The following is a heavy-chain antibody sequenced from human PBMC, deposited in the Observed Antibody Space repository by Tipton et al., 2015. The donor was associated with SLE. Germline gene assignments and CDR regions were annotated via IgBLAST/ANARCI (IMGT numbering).Heavy chain of an antibody. CDR2: IDYRDIT. CDR1: GGSVSSNY. D-gene: IGHD4-11*01. V-gene: IGHV4-59*02. CDR3: ARNSPSYYSYFYMDV. J-gene: IGHJ6*03. Sequence: LRLSCTVSGGSVSSNYWSWIRQPPGKGLEWIGYIDYRDITNYNPSLKSRVTMSIDMSKNQFSLQLSSVTAADTTFYYCARNSPSYYSYFYMDVWGRGTTVTVSS.